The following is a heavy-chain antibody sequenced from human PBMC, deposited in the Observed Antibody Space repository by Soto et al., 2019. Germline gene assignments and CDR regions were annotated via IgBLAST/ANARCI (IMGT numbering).Heavy chain of an antibody. CDR1: GFSLSTSGEG. CDR3: AHRPPFYDFWSGYHHTYYWFEP. D-gene: IGHD3-3*01. CDR2: ILWNDDK. J-gene: IGHJ5*02. V-gene: IGHV2-5*01. Sequence: QITLKESGPTLVKPTQTLTLTCTFSGFSLSTSGEGVGWLRQPPGKALEWLALILWNDDKRYSPSLKSRLTITRDTSKNQVVLTMTNMDPVDTGTYYCAHRPPFYDFWSGYHHTYYWFEPWGQGTLVIVSS.